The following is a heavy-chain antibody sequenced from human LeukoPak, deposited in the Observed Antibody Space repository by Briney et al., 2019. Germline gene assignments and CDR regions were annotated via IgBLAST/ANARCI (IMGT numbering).Heavy chain of an antibody. CDR1: NGSFSGYY. D-gene: IGHD3-22*01. CDR2: INHSGST. J-gene: IGHJ4*02. V-gene: IGHV4-34*01. CDR3: AAAHYDSSGYYIGYLDY. Sequence: SETLSLTCAVYNGSFSGYYWSWIRQPPGKGLEWIGEINHSGSTNYNPSLTSRVTISVDTSKYQFSLKLSSVTAADTAVYYCAAAHYDSSGYYIGYLDYWGQGTLATVSS.